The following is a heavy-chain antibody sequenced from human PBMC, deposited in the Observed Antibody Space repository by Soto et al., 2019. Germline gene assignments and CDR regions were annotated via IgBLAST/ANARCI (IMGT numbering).Heavy chain of an antibody. D-gene: IGHD6-13*01. V-gene: IGHV3-48*01. CDR3: ARHPERIAQIGWFDP. J-gene: IGHJ5*02. CDR1: GFTFSSYS. Sequence: GSLRLSCAASGFTFSSYSMNWVRQAPGKGLEWVSYISSSSSTIYYADSVKGRFTISRDNAKNSLYLQMNSLRAEDTAVYYCARHPERIAQIGWFDPWGQGTMVTVSS. CDR2: ISSSSSTI.